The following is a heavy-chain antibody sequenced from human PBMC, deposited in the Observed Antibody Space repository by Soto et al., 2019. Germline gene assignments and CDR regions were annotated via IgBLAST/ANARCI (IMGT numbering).Heavy chain of an antibody. CDR2: ISWNSGSI. V-gene: IGHV3-9*01. D-gene: IGHD6-6*01. CDR1: GFTFDDYA. Sequence: EVQLVESGGGLVQPGRSLRLSCAASGFTFDDYAMHWVRQAPGKGLEWVSGISWNSGSIGYAESVKGRFTISRDNGKSSLYLQLSSLRADDTALYYCAKDHMWGGDSTSYYFESWGQGTLVTVSS. J-gene: IGHJ4*02. CDR3: AKDHMWGGDSTSYYFES.